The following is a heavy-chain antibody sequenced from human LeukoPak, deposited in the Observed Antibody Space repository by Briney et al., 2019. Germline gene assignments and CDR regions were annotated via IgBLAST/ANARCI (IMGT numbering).Heavy chain of an antibody. CDR2: IWYDGSNK. CDR3: AREDDHYLYH. CDR1: GFTFRGHC. J-gene: IGHJ4*02. Sequence: GGSLRLSCAAPGFTFRGHCIHWVRQAPGKGLEWVAVIWYDGSNKYYADSVKGRFTISRDNSKNTLYLQMNSLRAEDTAVYYCAREDDHYLYHWGQGTLVTVSS. V-gene: IGHV3-33*01.